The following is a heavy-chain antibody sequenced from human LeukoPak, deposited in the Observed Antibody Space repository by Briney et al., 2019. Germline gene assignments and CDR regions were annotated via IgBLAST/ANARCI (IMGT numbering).Heavy chain of an antibody. CDR1: GLTFSNYV. V-gene: IGHV3-23*01. J-gene: IGHJ5*02. D-gene: IGHD1-1*01. Sequence: GGSLRLSCAASGLTFSNYVMSWVRQAPGKGLERVSAIRGSGDSTYYADSVKGRFTISRDNSENTLYLQMNSLRAEDTAVYYCAKMVTGFPNWFDPWGQGTLVTVSS. CDR3: AKMVTGFPNWFDP. CDR2: IRGSGDST.